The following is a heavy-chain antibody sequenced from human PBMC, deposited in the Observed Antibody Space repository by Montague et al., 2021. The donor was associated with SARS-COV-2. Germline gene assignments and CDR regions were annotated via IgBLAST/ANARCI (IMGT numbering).Heavy chain of an antibody. J-gene: IGHJ6*02. CDR1: GFTFSDYY. Sequence: SLRLSCAASGFTFSDYYMSWIRQAPGKGLEWLSYIAISGATIYYADSAKARVTISRDDAENSLYLQMNGLRAEDTAVYYCARGRGSYYVPYYYYYAMDVWGQGTTVTVSS. CDR3: ARGRGSYYVPYYYYYAMDV. CDR2: IAISGATI. V-gene: IGHV3-11*01. D-gene: IGHD3-10*01.